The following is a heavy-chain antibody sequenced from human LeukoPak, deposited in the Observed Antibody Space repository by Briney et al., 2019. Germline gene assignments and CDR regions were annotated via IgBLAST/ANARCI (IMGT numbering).Heavy chain of an antibody. CDR1: GFTFSSYS. Sequence: GGSLRLSCAASGFTFSSYSMNWVRQAPGKGLEWVSSISSSSSYIYYADSVKGRFTISRDNAKNSLYLQMNSLRAEDTAVYYCASLGYCSSTSCYGGGYWGQGTLVTVSS. CDR3: ASLGYCSSTSCYGGGY. CDR2: ISSSSSYI. V-gene: IGHV3-21*01. J-gene: IGHJ4*02. D-gene: IGHD2-2*01.